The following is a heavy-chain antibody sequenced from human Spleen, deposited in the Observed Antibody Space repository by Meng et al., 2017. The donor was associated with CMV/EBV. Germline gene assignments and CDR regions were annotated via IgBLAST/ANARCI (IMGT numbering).Heavy chain of an antibody. J-gene: IGHJ5*01. D-gene: IGHD1-26*01. CDR1: GFTFSSYA. V-gene: IGHV3-23*01. CDR2: ISSSGSIT. CDR3: AKDFSAVHNWLDS. Sequence: GGSLRLSCAASGFTFSSYAMGWVRQAPGKGLEWVSYISSSGSITKYLDSVKGRFTISRDNAENSLFLQMNSLRVEDTAFYYCAKDFSAVHNWLDSWGQGTLVTVSS.